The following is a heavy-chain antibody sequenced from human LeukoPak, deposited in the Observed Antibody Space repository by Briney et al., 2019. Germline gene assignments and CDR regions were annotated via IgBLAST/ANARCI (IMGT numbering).Heavy chain of an antibody. CDR2: LTDSGGTT. V-gene: IGHV3-23*01. Sequence: PGGSLRLSCVASGFTFGNYAMGWLRQAPGRRPEWVSSLTDSGGTTYYVDSVKGRFATSRDNSKNTLYLQMNSLRAEDTAVYYCAKDLSEWLVPFDYWGQGTLVTVSS. CDR1: GFTFGNYA. D-gene: IGHD6-19*01. CDR3: AKDLSEWLVPFDY. J-gene: IGHJ4*02.